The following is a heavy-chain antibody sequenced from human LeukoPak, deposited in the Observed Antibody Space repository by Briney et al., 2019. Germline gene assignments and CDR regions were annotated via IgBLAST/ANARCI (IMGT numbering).Heavy chain of an antibody. CDR2: IYYSGST. CDR3: ARGVTMIVV. D-gene: IGHD3-22*01. V-gene: IGHV4-31*03. Sequence: SETLSLTCTVSGDSISSSGYYWNWIRQHPGKGLECIGYIYYSGSTYYNPSLKSRVTISVDTSRNQFSLTLTSVTAADTAVYYCARGVTMIVVWGQGTLVTVSS. J-gene: IGHJ4*02. CDR1: GDSISSSGYY.